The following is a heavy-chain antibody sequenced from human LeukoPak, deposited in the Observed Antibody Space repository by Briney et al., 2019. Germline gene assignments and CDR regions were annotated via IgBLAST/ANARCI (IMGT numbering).Heavy chain of an antibody. CDR2: INTNTGNP. CDR3: ARALSAGYSYEYNWFDP. CDR1: GYTFTSYA. V-gene: IGHV7-4-1*01. J-gene: IGHJ5*02. D-gene: IGHD5-18*01. Sequence: GASVKVSCKASGYTFTSYAMNWVRQAPGQGLEWMGWINTNTGNPTYAQGLTGRFVFSLDTSVSTAYLQICSLKAEDTAVYYCARALSAGYSYEYNWFDPWGQGTLVTVSS.